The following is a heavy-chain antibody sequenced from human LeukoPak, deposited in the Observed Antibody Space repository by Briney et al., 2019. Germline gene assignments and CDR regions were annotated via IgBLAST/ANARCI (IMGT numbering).Heavy chain of an antibody. J-gene: IGHJ6*02. CDR3: ARDPGYCSGGSCYSDYYYYGMDV. CDR1: GYTVTGYY. CDR2: INPNSGGT. Sequence: ASVKVSCKASGYTVTGYYMHWVRQAPGQGLEWMGWINPNSGGTNYAQKFQGWVTMTRDTSISTAYMELSRLRSDDTAVYYCARDPGYCSGGSCYSDYYYYGMDVWAKGPRSPSP. D-gene: IGHD2-15*01. V-gene: IGHV1-2*04.